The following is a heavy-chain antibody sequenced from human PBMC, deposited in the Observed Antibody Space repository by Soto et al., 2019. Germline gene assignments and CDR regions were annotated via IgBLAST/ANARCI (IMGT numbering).Heavy chain of an antibody. V-gene: IGHV4-39*01. CDR1: GGSISSSSYY. CDR3: VRTAGAAKFHEY. J-gene: IGHJ4*02. D-gene: IGHD6-25*01. Sequence: PSETLSLTCTVSGGSISSSSYYWAWIRQPPGKGLEWIGSIHYSGSTYYSPSLKSRVTISIDTSKSQFSLNLNSVTAADTAAYYCVRTAGAAKFHEYWGQGTLVTVSS. CDR2: IHYSGST.